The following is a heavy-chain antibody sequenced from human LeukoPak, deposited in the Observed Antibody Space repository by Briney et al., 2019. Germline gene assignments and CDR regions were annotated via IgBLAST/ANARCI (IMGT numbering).Heavy chain of an antibody. CDR3: ARDSSSGGFDP. Sequence: SETLSLTCAVYGGSFSGYYWSWIRQPPGKGLEWIGSIYYSGSTYYNPSLRGRVTISIDTSKNQFSLKLSSVTAADTAVYYCARDSSSGGFDPWGQGTLVTVSS. CDR1: GGSFSGYY. D-gene: IGHD2-15*01. CDR2: IYYSGST. J-gene: IGHJ5*02. V-gene: IGHV4-34*01.